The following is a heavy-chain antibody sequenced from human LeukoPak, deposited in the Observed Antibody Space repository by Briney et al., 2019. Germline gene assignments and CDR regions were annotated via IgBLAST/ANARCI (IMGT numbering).Heavy chain of an antibody. Sequence: SETLSLTCTVSGGSITRSNYYWGWIRQPPGKGLDWIVSIYYSGNTYYNASLKSQVSISIDTSQNRFSLKLTSVTAADTAVYYCARQTGSGLFILPGGQVTLVTFCS. J-gene: IGHJ4*02. CDR2: IYYSGNT. CDR3: ARQTGSGLFILP. D-gene: IGHD3/OR15-3a*01. CDR1: GGSITRSNYY. V-gene: IGHV4-39*01.